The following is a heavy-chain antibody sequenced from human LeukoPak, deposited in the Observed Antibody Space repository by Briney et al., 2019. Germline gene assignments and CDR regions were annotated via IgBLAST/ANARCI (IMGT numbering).Heavy chain of an antibody. Sequence: GGSLRLSCAASGFTFSSYVMSWVRQAPGKGLEWVSNIGGSVGSMFYAASVKGRFAISRDNSKKTLFLQMNNLRVEDTAVYYCAKMEGDIVVVHFDYWGQGTLVTVSS. CDR3: AKMEGDIVVVHFDY. V-gene: IGHV3-23*01. CDR1: GFTFSSYV. CDR2: IGGSVGSM. D-gene: IGHD2-15*01. J-gene: IGHJ4*02.